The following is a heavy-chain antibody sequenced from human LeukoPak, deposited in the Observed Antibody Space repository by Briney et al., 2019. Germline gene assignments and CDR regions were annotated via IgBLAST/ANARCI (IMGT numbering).Heavy chain of an antibody. CDR3: ARGGAAGDYYYYGMDV. CDR2: ISAYNGNT. V-gene: IGHV1-18*01. D-gene: IGHD3-10*01. J-gene: IGHJ6*02. CDR1: GYTFTSYG. Sequence: ASVKVSCKASGYTFTSYGISWVRQAPGQGLEWMGWISAYNGNTNYAQKLQGRVTMTTDTSTSTAYMELRSLRSDDTAVYYCARGGAAGDYYYYGMDVWGQGTTVTVSS.